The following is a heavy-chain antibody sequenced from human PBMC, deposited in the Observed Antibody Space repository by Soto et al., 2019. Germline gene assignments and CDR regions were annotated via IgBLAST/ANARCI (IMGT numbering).Heavy chain of an antibody. Sequence: GESLKISCKGSGSSFTSYWIGWVRQMPGKGLEWMGIIYPGDSDTRYSPSFQGQVTISADKSISTAYLQWSSLKASDTAMYYCVRRTGTRSASVYYYMDVWGKGTTVTVSS. CDR3: VRRTGTRSASVYYYMDV. J-gene: IGHJ6*03. D-gene: IGHD1-7*01. CDR1: GSSFTSYW. CDR2: IYPGDSDT. V-gene: IGHV5-51*01.